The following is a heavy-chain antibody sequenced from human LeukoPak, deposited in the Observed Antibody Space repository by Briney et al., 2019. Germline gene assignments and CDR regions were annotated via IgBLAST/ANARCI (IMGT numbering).Heavy chain of an antibody. Sequence: GGSLRLSCAASGFTFSRYAMSWVRQAPGKGLEWVSVITGSGGYTYYADSVKGRFTISRDNSKNTLYLQTNSLRAEDTAIYYCAKGPNDDGNYLFDYWGQGSLVTVSS. V-gene: IGHV3-23*01. CDR1: GFTFSRYA. CDR2: ITGSGGYT. D-gene: IGHD4-11*01. CDR3: AKGPNDDGNYLFDY. J-gene: IGHJ4*02.